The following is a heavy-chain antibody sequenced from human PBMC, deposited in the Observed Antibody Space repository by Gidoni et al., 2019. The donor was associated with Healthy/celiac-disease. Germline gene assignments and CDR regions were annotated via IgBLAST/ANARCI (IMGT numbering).Heavy chain of an antibody. CDR3: ARDRGDIVVVPAEDYFDY. CDR1: GFTFSDYY. D-gene: IGHD2-2*01. Sequence: QVQLVESGGGLVKPGGSLRLSCAASGFTFSDYYMSWIRQAPGKGLEWVSYISSSSSYTNYADSVKGRFTISRDNAKNSLYLQMNSLRAEDTAVYYCARDRGDIVVVPAEDYFDYWGQGTLVTVSS. J-gene: IGHJ4*02. V-gene: IGHV3-11*06. CDR2: ISSSSSYT.